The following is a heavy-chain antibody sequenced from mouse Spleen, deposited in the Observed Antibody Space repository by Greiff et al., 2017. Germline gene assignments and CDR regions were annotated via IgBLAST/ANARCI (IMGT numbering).Heavy chain of an antibody. D-gene: IGHD1-1*01. CDR3: ARALYYYGSSYDAMDY. V-gene: IGHV5-9*04. Sequence: EVKLMESGGGLVKLGGSLKLSCAASGFTFSSYAMSWVRQTPEKRLEWVATISSGGGNTYYPDSVKGRFTISRDNAKNTLYLQMSSLKSEDTAMYYCARALYYYGSSYDAMDYWGQGTSVTVSS. J-gene: IGHJ4*01. CDR1: GFTFSSYA. CDR2: ISSGGGNT.